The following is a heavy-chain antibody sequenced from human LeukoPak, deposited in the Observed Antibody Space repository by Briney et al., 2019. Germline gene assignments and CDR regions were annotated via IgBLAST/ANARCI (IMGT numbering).Heavy chain of an antibody. J-gene: IGHJ4*02. CDR2: TYYSGST. CDR3: ARRSRSGYSDFDY. V-gene: IGHV4-31*03. CDR1: GGSISSGGYY. Sequence: SQTLSLTCTVSGGSISSGGYYWSWIRQHPGKGLEWIGYTYYSGSTYYNPSLKSRVTISVDTSKNQFSLKLSSVTAADTAVYYCARRSRSGYSDFDYWGQGTLVTVSS. D-gene: IGHD3-3*01.